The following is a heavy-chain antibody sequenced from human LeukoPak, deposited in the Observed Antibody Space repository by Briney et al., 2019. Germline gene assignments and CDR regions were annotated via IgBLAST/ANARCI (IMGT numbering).Heavy chain of an antibody. CDR3: ARGIQLWSPLGY. CDR2: ISSNGGST. Sequence: GGSLRLSCAASGFTFSSYAIHWVRQAPGKGLEYVSAISSNGGSTYYANSVKGRFTISRDNSKNTLYLQMGSLRAEDMAVYYCARGIQLWSPLGYWGQGTLVTVSS. CDR1: GFTFSSYA. J-gene: IGHJ4*02. V-gene: IGHV3-64*01. D-gene: IGHD5-18*01.